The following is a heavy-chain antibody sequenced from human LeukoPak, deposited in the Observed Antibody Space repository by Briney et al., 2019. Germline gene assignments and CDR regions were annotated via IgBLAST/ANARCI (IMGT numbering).Heavy chain of an antibody. D-gene: IGHD2-2*01. CDR2: IYTSGST. CDR3: AREYPAKVPAADKKDAFDI. V-gene: IGHV4-4*07. CDR1: GGSISSYY. Sequence: SETLSLTCTVSGGSISSYYWSWIRQPARKGLEWIGRIYTSGSTNYNPSLKSRVTMSVDTSKNQFSLKLGSVTAADTAVYYCAREYPAKVPAADKKDAFDIWGQGTMVTVSS. J-gene: IGHJ3*02.